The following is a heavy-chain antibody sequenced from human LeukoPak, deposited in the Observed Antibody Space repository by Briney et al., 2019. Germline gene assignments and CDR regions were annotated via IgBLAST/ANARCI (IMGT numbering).Heavy chain of an antibody. CDR1: GFTFSSHA. J-gene: IGHJ4*02. CDR3: APQTMILVL. V-gene: IGHV3-7*01. CDR2: IKEDGSKT. D-gene: IGHD3-22*01. Sequence: GGSLRLSCAAPGFTFSSHAMNWVRQAPGKGLEWVGNIKEDGSKTDYVDSVKGPFTISRDNAQNSVFPQINSLRAEDTAVYYCAPQTMILVLGGQGTLVTVSS.